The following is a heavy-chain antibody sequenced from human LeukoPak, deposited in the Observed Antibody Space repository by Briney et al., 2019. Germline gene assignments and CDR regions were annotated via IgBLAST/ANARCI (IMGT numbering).Heavy chain of an antibody. CDR1: GFTFSSYW. J-gene: IGHJ3*02. CDR2: INSDGSGT. V-gene: IGHV3-74*01. Sequence: GGSLRLSCAASGFTFSSYWMHWVRQAPGKGLVWVSRINSDGSGTSYADSVKGRFTISRDNAKNTLYLQMNSLRAEDTAVYYCARARRDLRGFDIWGQGTMVTVSS. CDR3: ARARRDLRGFDI.